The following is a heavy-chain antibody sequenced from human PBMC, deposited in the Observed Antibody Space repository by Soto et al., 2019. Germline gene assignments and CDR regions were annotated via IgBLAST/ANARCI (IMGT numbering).Heavy chain of an antibody. D-gene: IGHD2-15*01. CDR2: IYYSGST. CDR3: ARNRVMAAVAY. V-gene: IGHV4-30-4*01. CDR1: SGSISSSNW. Sequence: SETLSLTCAVSSGSISSSNWWSWVRQPPGKGLEWIGYIYYSGSTYYNPSLKSRVTISVDTSKNQFSLKLSSVTAADTAVYYCARNRVMAAVAYWGQGTLVTVSS. J-gene: IGHJ4*02.